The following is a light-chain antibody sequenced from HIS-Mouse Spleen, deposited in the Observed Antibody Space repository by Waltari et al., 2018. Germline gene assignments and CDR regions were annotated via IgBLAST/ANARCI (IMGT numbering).Light chain of an antibody. V-gene: IGKV3-20*01. CDR2: GAS. CDR1: QSVSSSY. Sequence: EIVLTPSPGTLSLSPAERATLSCRASQSVSSSYLAWYQQKPGQAPRLLIYGASSRATGIPDRFSGSGSGTDFTLNISRLEPEDFAVYYCQQYGSSSALTFGGGTKVEIK. J-gene: IGKJ4*01. CDR3: QQYGSSSALT.